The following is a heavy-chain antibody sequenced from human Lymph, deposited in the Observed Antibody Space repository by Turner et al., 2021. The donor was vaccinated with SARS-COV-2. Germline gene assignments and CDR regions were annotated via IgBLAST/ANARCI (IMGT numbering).Heavy chain of an antibody. Sequence: QVQLQESAPGLVKPSQTLSLTCSVSGGSISSGDYYWSWIRHPPGKALEWIGYIYYSGSTYYNPSLKSRVTISVDTSKNQFSLKLSSVTAADTAVYYCARVVVLRRAYFDYWGQGTLVTVSS. V-gene: IGHV4-30-4*01. CDR3: ARVVVLRRAYFDY. CDR1: GGSISSGDYY. CDR2: IYYSGST. J-gene: IGHJ4*02. D-gene: IGHD2-8*01.